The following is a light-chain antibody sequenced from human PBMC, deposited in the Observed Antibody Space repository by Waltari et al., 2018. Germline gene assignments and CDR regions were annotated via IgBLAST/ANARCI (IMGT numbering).Light chain of an antibody. J-gene: IGLJ3*02. CDR3: AAWDDSLSGLV. CDR2: KNN. V-gene: IGLV1-47*01. CDR1: SSNIGLHY. Sequence: QSVLTQPPSASETPGQKVPISCNGSSSNIGLHYVYWYQQLPGTAPKLLIFKNNQRPSGVPDRFSDSKSGTSASLAINGLRSEDEADYYCAAWDDSLSGLVLGGGTKVTVL.